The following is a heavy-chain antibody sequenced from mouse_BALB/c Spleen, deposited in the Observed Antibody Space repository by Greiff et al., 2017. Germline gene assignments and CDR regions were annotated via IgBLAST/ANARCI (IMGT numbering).Heavy chain of an antibody. CDR2: IYPSDSYT. Sequence: QVQLQQPGAELVRPGASVKLSCKASGYTFTSYWINWVKQRPGQGLEWIGNIYPSDSYTNYNQKFKDKATLTVDKSSSTAYMQLSSPTSEDSAVYYCTRFEFHAMDYWGQGTSVTVSS. CDR1: GYTFTSYW. J-gene: IGHJ4*01. CDR3: TRFEFHAMDY. V-gene: IGHV1-69*02.